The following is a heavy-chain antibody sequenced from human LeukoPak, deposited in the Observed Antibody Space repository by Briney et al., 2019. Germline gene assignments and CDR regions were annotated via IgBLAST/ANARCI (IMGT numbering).Heavy chain of an antibody. V-gene: IGHV3-33*01. Sequence: GGPLRLSCAASGFTFSSYGMHWVRQAPGKGLEWVAVIWYDGSNKYYADSVKGRFTISRDNSKNTLYLQMNSLGAEDTAVYYCARVRGYSGYGALVYWGQGTLVTVSS. CDR2: IWYDGSNK. CDR3: ARVRGYSGYGALVY. J-gene: IGHJ4*02. CDR1: GFTFSSYG. D-gene: IGHD5-12*01.